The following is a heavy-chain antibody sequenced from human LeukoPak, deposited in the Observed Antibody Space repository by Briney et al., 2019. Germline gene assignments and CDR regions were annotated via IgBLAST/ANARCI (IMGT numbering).Heavy chain of an antibody. V-gene: IGHV3-64D*09. J-gene: IGHJ4*02. CDR2: MSPKGGIT. Sequence: PGGSLRLSCSASGFTFSDYTMHWVRQAPGKGLEYVSAMSPKGGITYYADSVKGRFTISRDNSKNTLYLQMGSLRTDDTAVYYCVRPVGYCSGTRCAGFDYWGLGTLVTVSS. CDR1: GFTFSDYT. D-gene: IGHD2-2*01. CDR3: VRPVGYCSGTRCAGFDY.